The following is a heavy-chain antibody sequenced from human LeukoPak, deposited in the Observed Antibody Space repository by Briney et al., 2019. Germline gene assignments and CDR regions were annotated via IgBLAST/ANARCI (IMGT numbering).Heavy chain of an antibody. J-gene: IGHJ3*02. D-gene: IGHD6-19*01. Sequence: GASVKVSCKASGYTFTSYGISWVRQAPGQGLEWMGGIIPIFGTANYAQKFQGRVTITTDESTSTAYMELSSLRSEDTAVYYCAREYSSGAFDIWGQGTMVTVSS. CDR2: IIPIFGTA. V-gene: IGHV1-69*05. CDR3: AREYSSGAFDI. CDR1: GYTFTSYG.